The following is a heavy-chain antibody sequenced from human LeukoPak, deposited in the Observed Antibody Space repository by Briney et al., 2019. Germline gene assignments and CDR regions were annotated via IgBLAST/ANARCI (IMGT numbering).Heavy chain of an antibody. D-gene: IGHD3-10*01. V-gene: IGHV3-21*01. CDR3: AREFYGLGSFVDY. CDR2: ISSGSSYI. Sequence: GGSLRLSCAASGFTFSSYTMNWVRQAPGKGLEWVSIISSGSSYIHYADSVKGRFTISRDNAKNSLYLQMNSLRAEDTAVYYCAREFYGLGSFVDYWGQGTLVTVSS. CDR1: GFTFSSYT. J-gene: IGHJ4*02.